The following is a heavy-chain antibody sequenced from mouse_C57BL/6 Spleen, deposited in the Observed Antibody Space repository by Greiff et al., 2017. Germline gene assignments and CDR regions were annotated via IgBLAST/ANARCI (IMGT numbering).Heavy chain of an antibody. Sequence: QVQLQQPGAELVMPGASVKLSCKASGYTFTSYWMHWVKQRPGQGLEWIGEIDPSDSYTNYNQKFKGKSTLTVDKSSSTAYMQLSSLTTEDSAVYYCAREGGSSPHWYFDVWGTGTTVTVSS. CDR3: AREGGSSPHWYFDV. CDR1: GYTFTSYW. J-gene: IGHJ1*03. D-gene: IGHD1-1*01. V-gene: IGHV1-69*01. CDR2: IDPSDSYT.